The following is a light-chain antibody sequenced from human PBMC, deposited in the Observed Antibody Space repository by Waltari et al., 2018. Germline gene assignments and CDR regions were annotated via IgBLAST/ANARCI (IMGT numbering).Light chain of an antibody. CDR2: AAS. CDR3: QNHERLPAT. V-gene: IGKV3-20*01. J-gene: IGKJ5*01. CDR1: QRVSRY. Sequence: EVVLTQSPGTLSLSPGERATLSCRASQRVSRYLAWYQQRPGQAPRLLIYAASTRATGVPDRFSGSGFGTDFSLTISRLEPEDFAVYYCQNHERLPATFGQGTQLEIK.